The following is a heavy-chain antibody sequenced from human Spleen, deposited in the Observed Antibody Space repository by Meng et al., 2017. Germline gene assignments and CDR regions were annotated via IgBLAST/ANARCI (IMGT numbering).Heavy chain of an antibody. CDR2: INWNGGST. CDR1: GFTFSSYW. J-gene: IGHJ5*02. Sequence: GESLKISCAASGFTFSSYWMSWVRQAPGKGLEWVSGINWNGGSTGYADSVKGRFTISRDNAKNSLYLQMNSLRAEDTAIYYCARHDWFDPWGQGTLVTVSS. V-gene: IGHV3-20*04. CDR3: ARHDWFDP.